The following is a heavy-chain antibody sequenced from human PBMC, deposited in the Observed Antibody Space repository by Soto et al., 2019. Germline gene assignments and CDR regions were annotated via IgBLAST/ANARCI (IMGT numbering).Heavy chain of an antibody. J-gene: IGHJ5*02. D-gene: IGHD3-10*01. V-gene: IGHV4-34*01. CDR3: ARGNQYYYGSGSYYNNWFDP. CDR2: INHSGST. CDR1: GGSFSGYY. Sequence: SETLSLTCAVYGGSFSGYYWSWIRQPPGKGLEWIGEINHSGSTNYNPSLKSRVTISVDTSKNQFSLKLSSVTAADTAVYYCARGNQYYYGSGSYYNNWFDPWGQGTLVTVS.